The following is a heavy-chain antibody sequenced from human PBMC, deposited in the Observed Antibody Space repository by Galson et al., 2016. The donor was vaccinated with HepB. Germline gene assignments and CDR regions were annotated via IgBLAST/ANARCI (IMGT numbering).Heavy chain of an antibody. CDR1: GFTFRSNV. J-gene: IGHJ4*02. CDR3: ARDFDY. V-gene: IGHV3-33*08. CDR2: IRYDGSNK. Sequence: SLRLSCAASGFTFRSNVINWVRQAPGKGLEWVTFIRYDGSNKYYADSVKGRFTISRDNSKNTLYLQMNSLRAEDTAVYYCARDFDYWGQGTLVTVSS.